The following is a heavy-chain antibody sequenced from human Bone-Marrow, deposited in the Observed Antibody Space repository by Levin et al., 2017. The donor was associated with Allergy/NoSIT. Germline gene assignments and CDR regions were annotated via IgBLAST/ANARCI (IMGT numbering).Heavy chain of an antibody. Sequence: SQTLSLTCTVSGGSISNYYWSWIRQPPGKGLEWIGYIYYSGTTNYNPSLKSRVTISVDTSKSQFSLKLTSVTAADTAIYNCARMGDTAMVDPFDYWGQGTLVTVSS. V-gene: IGHV4-59*01. CDR3: ARMGDTAMVDPFDY. CDR2: IYYSGTT. D-gene: IGHD5-18*01. J-gene: IGHJ4*02. CDR1: GGSISNYY.